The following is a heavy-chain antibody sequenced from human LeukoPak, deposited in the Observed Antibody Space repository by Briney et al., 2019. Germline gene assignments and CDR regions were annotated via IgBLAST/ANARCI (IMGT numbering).Heavy chain of an antibody. CDR1: GYTFTGYY. CDR3: ARNRQWIQLWLRWFDP. Sequence: ASVKVSCKASGYTFTGYYMHWVRQAPGQGLEWMGWINPNSGGTNYAQKFQGGVTMTRDTSISTAYMELSRLRSDDTAVYYCARNRQWIQLWLRWFDPWGQGTLVTVSS. J-gene: IGHJ5*02. V-gene: IGHV1-2*02. CDR2: INPNSGGT. D-gene: IGHD5-18*01.